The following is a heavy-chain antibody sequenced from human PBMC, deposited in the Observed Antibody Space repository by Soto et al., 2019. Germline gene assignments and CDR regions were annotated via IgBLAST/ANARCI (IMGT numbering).Heavy chain of an antibody. CDR3: ARRVAVATIVGATRSGGWFDP. V-gene: IGHV4-39*01. J-gene: IGHJ5*02. CDR2: IYYSGST. Sequence: PSETLSLTCTVSGGSISSSSYYWGWIRQPPGKGLEWIGSIYYSGSTYYNPSLKSRVTISVDTSKNQFSLKLSSATAADTAVYYCARRVAVATIVGATRSGGWFDPWGQGTLVTVSS. D-gene: IGHD1-26*01. CDR1: GGSISSSSYY.